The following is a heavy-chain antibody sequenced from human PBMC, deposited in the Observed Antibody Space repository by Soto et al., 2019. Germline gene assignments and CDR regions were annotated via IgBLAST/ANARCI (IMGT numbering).Heavy chain of an antibody. Sequence: QVQLVESGGGVVQPGRSLRLSCAASGFTFSSHGMHWVRQAPGKGLEWVAVIWYDGSNKYYADSVKGRFTISRDNSKNTLYLQMNSLRAEDTAVYYCARGGSGYSYDSYKYYYYYYGMDVWGQGTTVTVSS. V-gene: IGHV3-33*01. D-gene: IGHD5-18*01. CDR3: ARGGSGYSYDSYKYYYYYYGMDV. J-gene: IGHJ6*02. CDR2: IWYDGSNK. CDR1: GFTFSSHG.